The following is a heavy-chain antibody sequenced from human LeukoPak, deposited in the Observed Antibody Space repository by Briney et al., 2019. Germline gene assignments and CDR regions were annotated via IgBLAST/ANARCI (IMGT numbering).Heavy chain of an antibody. J-gene: IGHJ6*02. CDR1: GYTFTIYY. D-gene: IGHD2-15*01. CDR2: INPSGGST. Sequence: ASVKVSCKASGYTFTIYYIHWVRQAPGQGLEWMGIINPSGGSTSYSQKFQGRVTMTRDTSTSTVYMELSSLRSEDTAVYYCARSYCSGGSCYSGEHYYYGMDVWGQGTTVTVSS. CDR3: ARSYCSGGSCYSGEHYYYGMDV. V-gene: IGHV1-46*01.